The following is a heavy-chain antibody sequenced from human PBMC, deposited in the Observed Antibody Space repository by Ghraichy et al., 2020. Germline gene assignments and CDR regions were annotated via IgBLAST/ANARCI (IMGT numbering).Heavy chain of an antibody. CDR3: ARDSGYSSGWYNY. Sequence: KFQGRVTITRDTSASTAYMELSSLRSEDTAVYYCARDSGYSSGWYNYWGQGTLVTVSS. V-gene: IGHV1-3*01. J-gene: IGHJ4*02. D-gene: IGHD6-19*01.